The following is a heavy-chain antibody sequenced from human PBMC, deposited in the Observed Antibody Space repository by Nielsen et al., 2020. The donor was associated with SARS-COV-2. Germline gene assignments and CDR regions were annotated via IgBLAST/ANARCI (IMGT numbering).Heavy chain of an antibody. J-gene: IGHJ4*02. CDR3: ARDGGGYADY. Sequence: GGSLRLSCAASGFTFSSYAMHWVRQAPGKGLEWVAVISYDGSNTYYADSVKGRFTISRDNSKNTLYLQMNSLRAEDTAVYYCARDGGGYADYWGQGTLVTVSS. V-gene: IGHV3-30*04. CDR1: GFTFSSYA. D-gene: IGHD5-12*01. CDR2: ISYDGSNT.